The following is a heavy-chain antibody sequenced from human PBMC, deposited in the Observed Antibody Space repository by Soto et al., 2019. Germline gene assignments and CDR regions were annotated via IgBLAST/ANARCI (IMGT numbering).Heavy chain of an antibody. V-gene: IGHV3-64*01. CDR3: SRRARPHFYFMDV. D-gene: IGHD6-6*01. Sequence: EVQLAESGGGLAQPGGSLRLYCAASGFTLSGYAMDWVRQAPGKGLGYVSGISSNGVGTYYANSVQGRFTIYSDNSKYTVYLQMGSLRPEDMSVYYCSRRARPHFYFMDVWGKGTPVTVS. CDR1: GFTLSGYA. CDR2: ISSNGVGT. J-gene: IGHJ6*03.